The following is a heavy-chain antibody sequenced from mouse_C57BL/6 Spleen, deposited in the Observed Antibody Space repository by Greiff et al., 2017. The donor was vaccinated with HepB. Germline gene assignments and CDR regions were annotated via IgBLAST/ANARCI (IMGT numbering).Heavy chain of an antibody. J-gene: IGHJ3*01. CDR2: IRLKTDNYAT. CDR3: TSYDYDAAY. V-gene: IGHV6-3*01. Sequence: EVKLMESGGGLVQPGGSMKLSCVASGFTFSNYWMNWVRQSPEKGLEWVAQIRLKTDNYATHYAESVKGRFTISREDSKSSVYLHMNNLRAEDTGIDYCTSYDYDAAYWGQGTLVTVSA. CDR1: GFTFSNYW. D-gene: IGHD2-4*01.